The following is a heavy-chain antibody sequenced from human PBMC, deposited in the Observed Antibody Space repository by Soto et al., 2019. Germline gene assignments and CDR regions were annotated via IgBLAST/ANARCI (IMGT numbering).Heavy chain of an antibody. CDR1: VGSISSSSYY. J-gene: IGHJ3*02. D-gene: IGHD3-9*01. V-gene: IGHV4-39*01. CDR2: IYYSGST. CDR3: AKHAYYDSLTGHNDAFDI. Sequence: PSETLSLTCTVSVGSISSSSYYWGWILQPPGKGLEWIGSIYYSGSTYYNPSLKSRVTISVDTSKNQFSLKLSSVTAADTAVYYCAKHAYYDSLTGHNDAFDIWGQGTMVTVSS.